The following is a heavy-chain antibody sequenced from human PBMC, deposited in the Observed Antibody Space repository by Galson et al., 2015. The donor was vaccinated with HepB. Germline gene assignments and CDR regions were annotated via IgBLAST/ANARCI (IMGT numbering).Heavy chain of an antibody. Sequence: QSGAEVKKPGESLRISCEASGYKFSSYSITWVRQMPEKGLEWMGRIDPTNSYSNYSLSFQGHVTMSVDKSINTAFLYWSSLKATDTATYYCARQGSGWYSGGNWFDSWGQGTQVTVSS. CDR3: ARQGSGWYSGGNWFDS. CDR2: IDPTNSYS. J-gene: IGHJ5*01. D-gene: IGHD6-19*01. V-gene: IGHV5-10-1*01. CDR1: GYKFSSYS.